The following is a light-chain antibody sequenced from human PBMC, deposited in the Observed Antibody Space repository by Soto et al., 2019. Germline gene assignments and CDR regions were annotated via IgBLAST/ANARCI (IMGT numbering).Light chain of an antibody. Sequence: DIQMTQSPSPLSASVVDRLTITCRASQNISYYLNWFQQKPGKAPKLLIYGASNSHIGVPSRFSGSGSGTDFALTISSLQPEDFATYHCQQSYTTPWTFGQGTKVDVK. CDR1: QNISYY. V-gene: IGKV1-39*01. CDR2: GAS. CDR3: QQSYTTPWT. J-gene: IGKJ1*01.